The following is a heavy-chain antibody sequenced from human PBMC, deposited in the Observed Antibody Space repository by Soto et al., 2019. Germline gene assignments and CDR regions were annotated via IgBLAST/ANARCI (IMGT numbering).Heavy chain of an antibody. J-gene: IGHJ6*02. CDR1: GFTFDDYA. Sequence: GGSLRLSCAASGFTFDDYAMHWVRQAPGKGLEWVSGISWNSGSIGYADSVKGRFTISRDNAKNSLYLQMNSLRAEDTALYYCAKGKGYYYYYGMDVWGQGTTVTVSS. CDR2: ISWNSGSI. CDR3: AKGKGYYYYYGMDV. V-gene: IGHV3-9*01.